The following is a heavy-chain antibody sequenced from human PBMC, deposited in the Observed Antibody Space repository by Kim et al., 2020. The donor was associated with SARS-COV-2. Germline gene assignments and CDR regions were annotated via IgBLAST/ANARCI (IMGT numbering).Heavy chain of an antibody. Sequence: GGSLRLSCAASGFTFSNYAMCWVRQAPGKGLDWVSFISVGGSTYYADSVKGRFSISRDNSKNTLYLQMYSLSADETAIYYCARGLVGYISTCADYFDFWGLGTLVTVSS. V-gene: IGHV3-23*01. CDR2: ISVGGST. J-gene: IGHJ4*02. D-gene: IGHD6-13*01. CDR1: GFTFSNYA. CDR3: ARGLVGYISTCADYFDF.